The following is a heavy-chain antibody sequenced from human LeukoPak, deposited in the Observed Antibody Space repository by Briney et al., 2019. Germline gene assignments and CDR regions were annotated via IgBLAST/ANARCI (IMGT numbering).Heavy chain of an antibody. J-gene: IGHJ4*02. CDR2: IKQDGSEK. CDR1: GFTFSSYW. D-gene: IGHD4-17*01. Sequence: GGSLRLSCAPSGFTFSSYWMSWVRQAPGKGLEWVANIKQDGSEKYYVDSVKGRFTISRDNAKNSLYLQMNSLRAEDTAVYYCARDYGDYEYYFDYWGQGTLVTVSS. CDR3: ARDYGDYEYYFDY. V-gene: IGHV3-7*01.